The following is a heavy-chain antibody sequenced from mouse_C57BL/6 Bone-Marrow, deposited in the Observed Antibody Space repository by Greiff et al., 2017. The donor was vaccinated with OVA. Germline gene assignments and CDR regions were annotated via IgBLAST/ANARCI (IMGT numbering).Heavy chain of an antibody. CDR1: GYSFTDYN. J-gene: IGHJ1*03. CDR2: INPNYGTT. CDR3: AKKGYYGYVYWYFDV. V-gene: IGHV1-39*01. Sequence: VHVKQSGPELVKPGASVKISCKASGYSFTDYNMNWVKQSNGKSLEWIGVINPNYGTTSYNQKFKGKATLTVDQSSSTAYMQLNSLTSEDSAVYYCAKKGYYGYVYWYFDVWGTGTTVTVSS. D-gene: IGHD2-2*01.